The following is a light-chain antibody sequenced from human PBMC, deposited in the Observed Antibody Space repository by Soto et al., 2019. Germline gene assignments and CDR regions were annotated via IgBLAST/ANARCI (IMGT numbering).Light chain of an antibody. Sequence: DIVITHSPLSLPVTPVDPASISFMSSQILLHSNGYNYLDWYLQKPGQSPQLLIYLGSNRASGVPDRFSGSGSGTDFTLKISRVEAEDVGVYYCMKALQTPSTFGQGTKVDIK. V-gene: IGKV2-28*01. CDR3: MKALQTPST. J-gene: IGKJ1*01. CDR2: LGS. CDR1: QILLHSNGYNY.